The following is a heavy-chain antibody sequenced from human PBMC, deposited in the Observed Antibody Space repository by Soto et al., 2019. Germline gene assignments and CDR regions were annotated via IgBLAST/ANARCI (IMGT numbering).Heavy chain of an antibody. V-gene: IGHV1-18*01. D-gene: IGHD1-1*01. Sequence: QVQLVQSGAEVKKPGASVKVSCKASGYIFSNYGISWVRQAPGQGLEWMGWISTNNGNTNTAQKFQARITMTTDTSTTTAYMELRSLTSDDTAVYYCARDLDNDGGSDNWFDPWGPGTLVTVSS. CDR2: ISTNNGNT. CDR1: GYIFSNYG. J-gene: IGHJ5*02. CDR3: ARDLDNDGGSDNWFDP.